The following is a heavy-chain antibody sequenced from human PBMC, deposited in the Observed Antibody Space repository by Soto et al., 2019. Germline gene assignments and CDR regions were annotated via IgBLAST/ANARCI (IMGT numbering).Heavy chain of an antibody. CDR2: IFPGDSSS. D-gene: IGHD3-9*01. Sequence: GESLKISCKGSGYSFTSYWIAWVRQMPGKGLEWMGIIFPGDSSSRYSPSFQSQVTISADKSISTAYLQWSSLKASDTAMYYCTRLATYYDILSGYYFDYWGQGTLVTVSS. CDR3: TRLATYYDILSGYYFDY. CDR1: GYSFTSYW. J-gene: IGHJ4*02. V-gene: IGHV5-51*01.